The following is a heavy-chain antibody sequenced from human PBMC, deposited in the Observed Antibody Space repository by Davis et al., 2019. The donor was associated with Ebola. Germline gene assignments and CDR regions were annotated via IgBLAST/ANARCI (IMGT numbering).Heavy chain of an antibody. Sequence: ASVKVSCKASGYTFTGYYMHWVRQAPGKGLEWMGGFDPEDGETIYAQKFQGRVTMTEDTSTDTAYMELSSLRSEDTAVYYCAATRADIVVVPAAISNYYYYYMDVWGKGTTVTVSS. CDR3: AATRADIVVVPAAISNYYYYYMDV. J-gene: IGHJ6*03. D-gene: IGHD2-2*01. CDR2: FDPEDGET. V-gene: IGHV1-24*01. CDR1: GYTFTGYY.